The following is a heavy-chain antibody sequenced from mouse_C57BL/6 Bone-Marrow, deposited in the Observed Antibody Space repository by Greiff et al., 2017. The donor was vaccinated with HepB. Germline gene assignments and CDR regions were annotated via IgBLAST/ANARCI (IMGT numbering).Heavy chain of an antibody. CDR3: ARGYGNYAFDY. V-gene: IGHV3-6*01. D-gene: IGHD2-10*02. CDR2: ISYDGSN. J-gene: IGHJ2*01. Sequence: DVKLQESGPGLVKPSQSLSLTCSVTGYSITSGYYWNWIRQFPGNKLEWMGYISYDGSNNYNPSLKNRISITRDTSKNQFFLKLNSVTTEDTATYYCARGYGNYAFDYWGQGTTLTVSS. CDR1: GYSITSGYY.